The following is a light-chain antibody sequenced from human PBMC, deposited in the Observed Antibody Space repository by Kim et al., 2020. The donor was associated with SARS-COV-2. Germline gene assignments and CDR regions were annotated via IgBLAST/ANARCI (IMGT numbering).Light chain of an antibody. CDR1: QSVSSNC. V-gene: IGKV3-20*01. CDR3: QQYSSSPAT. J-gene: IGKJ1*01. Sequence: PGGSATLSCRARQSVSSNCLAWYQQKPGQAPRLLIYGASSRATGIPDRFSGSGSGTDFTLTITRLEPEDFAVYYCQQYSSSPATFGQGTKVDIK. CDR2: GAS.